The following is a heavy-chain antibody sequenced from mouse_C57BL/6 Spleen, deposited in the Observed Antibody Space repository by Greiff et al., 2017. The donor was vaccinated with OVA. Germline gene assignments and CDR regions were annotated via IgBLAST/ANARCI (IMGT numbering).Heavy chain of an antibody. CDR3: IRRGGSWFAY. J-gene: IGHJ3*01. Sequence: VQLVESGAELVRPGTSVKVSCKASGYAFTNYLIEWVKQRPGQGLEWIGVINPGSGGTNYNEKFKGKATLTADKSSSTAYMQLSSLTSEDSAVYFCIRRGGSWFAYWGQGTLVTVSA. CDR1: GYAFTNYL. CDR2: INPGSGGT. V-gene: IGHV1-54*01.